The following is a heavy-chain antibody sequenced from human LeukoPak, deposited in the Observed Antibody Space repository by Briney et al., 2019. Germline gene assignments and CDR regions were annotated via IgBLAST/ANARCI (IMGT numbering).Heavy chain of an antibody. CDR1: GYTFNDYY. J-gene: IGHJ4*02. Sequence: ASVKVSCKASGYTFNDYYVHRARQAPGQGLEWMAWINPNSGGTNYAQKFQGRVTMTRDTSISTAYMELSRLTSDDTAVFYCARGVVDKGYDYWGQGTLITVSP. D-gene: IGHD3-3*01. V-gene: IGHV1-2*02. CDR3: ARGVVDKGYDY. CDR2: INPNSGGT.